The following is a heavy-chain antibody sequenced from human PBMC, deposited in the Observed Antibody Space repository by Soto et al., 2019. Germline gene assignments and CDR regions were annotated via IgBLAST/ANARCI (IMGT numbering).Heavy chain of an antibody. CDR3: ARGSHRYDFWSGYPPHNYYYMDV. J-gene: IGHJ6*03. D-gene: IGHD3-3*01. V-gene: IGHV4-59*01. Sequence: PSETLSLTCTVSGGSISSYYWSWIRQPPGKGLEWIGYIYYSGSTNYNPSLKSRVTISVDTSKNQFSLKLGSVTAADTAVYYCARGSHRYDFWSGYPPHNYYYMDVWGKGTTVTVSS. CDR2: IYYSGST. CDR1: GGSISSYY.